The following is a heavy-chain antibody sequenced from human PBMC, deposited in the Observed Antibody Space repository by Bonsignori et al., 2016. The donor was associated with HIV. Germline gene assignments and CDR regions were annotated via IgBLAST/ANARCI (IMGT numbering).Heavy chain of an antibody. V-gene: IGHV3-48*02. D-gene: IGHD1-26*01. CDR1: GFAFSRYS. Sequence: GESLKISCAASGFAFSRYSMTWVRQAPGKGLEWVSYIGGVNDNIYYAGSVKGRFTISRDNAKNSLFLQMNSLRDEDTGVYYCARDLGVTGADDLWGQGTPVTVSS. CDR2: IGGVNDNI. J-gene: IGHJ5*02. CDR3: ARDLGVTGADDL.